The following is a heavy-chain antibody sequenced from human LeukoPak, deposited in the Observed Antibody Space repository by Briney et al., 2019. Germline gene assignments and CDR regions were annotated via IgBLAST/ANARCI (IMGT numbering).Heavy chain of an antibody. Sequence: SQTLSLTCTVSGGSISSGDYYWSCNRPPPGKGLEWIGYLYYSGSTYHNPSLQSRVTISVDTSKNQFSLKLSSVTAADTAVYYCARGPYGDYVRHYNCGMDVWGQGTTVTVSS. CDR3: ARGPYGDYVRHYNCGMDV. CDR1: GGSISSGDYY. D-gene: IGHD4-17*01. CDR2: LYYSGST. V-gene: IGHV4-30-4*01. J-gene: IGHJ6*02.